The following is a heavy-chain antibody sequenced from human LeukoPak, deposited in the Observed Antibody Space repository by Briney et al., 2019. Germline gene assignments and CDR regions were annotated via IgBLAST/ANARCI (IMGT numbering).Heavy chain of an antibody. CDR2: INSDGSST. CDR3: ARAPYYYDTSGFLI. J-gene: IGHJ3*02. D-gene: IGHD3-22*01. CDR1: GFTFSSYW. Sequence: GGSLRLSCAASGFTFSSYWMHWVRQAPGKRLVWVSRINSDGSSTTYADSVKDRFTISRDNAKNTLYRQMNSLRAEDTAVYYCARAPYYYDTSGFLIWGQGTMVTVS. V-gene: IGHV3-74*01.